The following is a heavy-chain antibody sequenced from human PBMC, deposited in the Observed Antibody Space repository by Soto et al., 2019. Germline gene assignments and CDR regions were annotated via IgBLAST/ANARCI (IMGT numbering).Heavy chain of an antibody. CDR1: GFSLSTSGVG. D-gene: IGHD3-16*02. V-gene: IGHV2-5*02. Sequence: QITLKESGPPLVKPTQTLTLTCTFSGFSLSTSGVGVGWIRQPPGKALEWLALIYWDDDKRYSPSLKSRLTIPKDTSKSQVVLTMTNMDPVDTATYYCAHSKAYDYIWGSYRRPPNDAFDIWGQGTMVTVSS. J-gene: IGHJ3*02. CDR3: AHSKAYDYIWGSYRRPPNDAFDI. CDR2: IYWDDDK.